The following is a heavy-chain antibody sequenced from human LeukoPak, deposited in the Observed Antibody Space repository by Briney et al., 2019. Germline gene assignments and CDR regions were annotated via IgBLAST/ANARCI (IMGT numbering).Heavy chain of an antibody. V-gene: IGHV3-48*01. CDR2: ISSSSSTI. J-gene: IGHJ6*03. CDR3: ARDYDLKCMDV. Sequence: GGSLRLSCAASGFTFSRYSMNWVRQAPGKGLEWVSYISSSSSTIYYADSVKGRFTISRDNAKNSLYLQMNSLRAEDTALYYCARDYDLKCMDVWGKGTTVTVSS. CDR1: GFTFSRYS. D-gene: IGHD3-3*01.